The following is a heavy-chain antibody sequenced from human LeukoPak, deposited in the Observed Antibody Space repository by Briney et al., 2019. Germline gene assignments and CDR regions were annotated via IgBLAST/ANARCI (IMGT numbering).Heavy chain of an antibody. D-gene: IGHD3-10*01. J-gene: IGHJ5*02. CDR3: AREFDEGMVRGFDP. Sequence: GASVKVSCKASGYTFTGYYMHWVRQAPGQGLEWMGRINPNSGGTNYAQKFQGRVTMTRDTSISTAYMELSRLRSDDTAVYYCAREFDEGMVRGFDPWGQGTLVTVS. CDR1: GYTFTGYY. CDR2: INPNSGGT. V-gene: IGHV1-2*06.